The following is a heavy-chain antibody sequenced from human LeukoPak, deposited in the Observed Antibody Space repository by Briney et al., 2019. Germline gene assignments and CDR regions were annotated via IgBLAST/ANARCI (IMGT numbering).Heavy chain of an antibody. D-gene: IGHD2-8*01. CDR2: INHSGST. V-gene: IGHV4-34*01. CDR1: GGSFSGYY. J-gene: IGHJ4*02. CDR3: ARVSRWYYFDY. Sequence: PSETLSLTCAVYGGSFSGYYWSWIRQPPGKGLEWIGEINHSGSTNYNPSLKSRLTMSVDTSKNQFSLKLSSVTAADTAVYYCARVSRWYYFDYWGQGTLVTVSS.